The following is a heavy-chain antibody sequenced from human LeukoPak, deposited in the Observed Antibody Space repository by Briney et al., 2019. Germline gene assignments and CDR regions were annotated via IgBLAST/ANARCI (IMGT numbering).Heavy chain of an antibody. CDR3: AKDRRTTGIAAAGRICCWFDP. D-gene: IGHD6-13*01. CDR1: GFTFNSYA. V-gene: IGHV3-23*01. CDR2: IGGSGDST. J-gene: IGHJ5*02. Sequence: GGSLRLSCAASGFTFNSYAISWVRQAPGKGLEWVSTIGGSGDSTYYADSVKGRFTISRDNSKNTLYLQMNSLRAEDTAVYYCAKDRRTTGIAAAGRICCWFDPWGQGTLVTVSS.